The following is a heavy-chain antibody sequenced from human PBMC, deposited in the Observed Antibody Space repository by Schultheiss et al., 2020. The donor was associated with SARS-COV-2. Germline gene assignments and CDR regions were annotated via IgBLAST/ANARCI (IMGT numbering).Heavy chain of an antibody. CDR3: ARSSSGWFGDAFDI. CDR2: IIPIFGTA. J-gene: IGHJ3*02. V-gene: IGHV1-69*13. Sequence: SVKVSCKASGGTFSSYAISWVRQAPGQGLEWMGGIIPIFGTANYAQKFQGRVTITADESTSTAYMELSSLRSEDTAVFYCARSSSGWFGDAFDIWGQGTMVTVSS. D-gene: IGHD6-19*01. CDR1: GGTFSSYA.